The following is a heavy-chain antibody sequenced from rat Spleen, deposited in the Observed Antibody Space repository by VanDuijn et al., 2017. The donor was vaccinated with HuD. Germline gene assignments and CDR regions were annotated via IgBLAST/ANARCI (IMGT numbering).Heavy chain of an antibody. Sequence: EVQLQESGPGLVKPSQSLSLTCSVTGYSISSNYWGWTRKFPGNKMEWMGYISYSGSTSHNPSLKSRISITRDTSKNQFFLQLNSVTTEDTATYYCARYGLITTISTYFDFWGQGVMVSVSS. CDR2: ISYSGST. V-gene: IGHV3-1*01. CDR1: GYSISSNY. J-gene: IGHJ2*01. CDR3: ARYGLITTISTYFDF. D-gene: IGHD1-10*01.